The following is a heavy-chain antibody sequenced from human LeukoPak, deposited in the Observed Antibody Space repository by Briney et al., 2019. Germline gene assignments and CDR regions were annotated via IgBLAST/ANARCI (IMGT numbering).Heavy chain of an antibody. J-gene: IGHJ4*02. CDR2: IFTTGST. CDR3: ASSMWGTIDY. CDR1: GDSISSGTYY. V-gene: IGHV4-61*02. D-gene: IGHD3-16*01. Sequence: SETLSLTCTVSGDSISSGTYYWSWIRQPAGKGLEWIGRIFTTGSTNYNPSLKSRVTISIDTSNNQFSLRLTSVTAADTAVYYCASSMWGTIDYWGQGTLVTVSS.